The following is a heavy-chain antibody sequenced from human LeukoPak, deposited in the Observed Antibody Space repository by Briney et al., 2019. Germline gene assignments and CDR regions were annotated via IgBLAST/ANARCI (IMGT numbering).Heavy chain of an antibody. CDR2: ISAYNGNT. CDR3: ASGVAAAGTPFDY. D-gene: IGHD6-13*01. V-gene: IGHV1-18*01. J-gene: IGHJ4*02. Sequence: ASVKVSCKASGYTFTSYGISWVRQAPGQGLEWMGWISAYNGNTNYAQKLQGRVTMTRDTSTSTVYMGLSSLRSEDTAVYYCASGVAAAGTPFDYWGQGTLVTVSS. CDR1: GYTFTSYG.